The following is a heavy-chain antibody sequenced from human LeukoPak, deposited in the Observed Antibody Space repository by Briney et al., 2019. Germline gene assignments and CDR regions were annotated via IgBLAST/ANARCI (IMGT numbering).Heavy chain of an antibody. CDR1: GFTFSSYS. CDR2: ISSSSSYI. D-gene: IGHD3-10*01. Sequence: PGGSLRLSCAASGFTFSSYSMNWVRQAPGKGLEWVSSISSSSSYIYYADSVKGRFTISRDNAKNSLYLQMDSLRAEDTAVYYCARGVGGFENWFDPWGQGTLVTVSS. J-gene: IGHJ5*02. CDR3: ARGVGGFENWFDP. V-gene: IGHV3-21*01.